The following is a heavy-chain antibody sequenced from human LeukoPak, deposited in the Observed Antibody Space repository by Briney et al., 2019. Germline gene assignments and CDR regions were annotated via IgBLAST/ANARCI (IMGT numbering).Heavy chain of an antibody. V-gene: IGHV3-21*01. CDR3: ARGSSSCFDH. J-gene: IGHJ4*02. CDR2: ISSSSSYI. CDR1: GFTFSSYS. D-gene: IGHD2-2*01. Sequence: GGSLRLSCAASGFTFSSYSMSWVRQAPGKGREWVSSISSSSSYIYYAASVKARFTISRENAKTSLYLQMNSLRAEDTAVYYCARGSSSCFDHWGQGTLVTVSS.